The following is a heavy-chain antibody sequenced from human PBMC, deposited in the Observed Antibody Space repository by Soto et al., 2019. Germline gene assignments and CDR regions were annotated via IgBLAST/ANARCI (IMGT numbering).Heavy chain of an antibody. CDR2: ISAYNGNT. CDR1: GYTFTSYG. J-gene: IGHJ4*02. V-gene: IGHV1-18*01. CDR3: ARDGYDSSGYYEVFDY. D-gene: IGHD3-22*01. Sequence: ASVKVSCKASGYTFTSYGISWVRQAPGQGHEWMGWISAYNGNTNYAQKLQGRVTMTTDTSTSTAYMELRSLRSDDTAVYYCARDGYDSSGYYEVFDYWGQGTLVTVSS.